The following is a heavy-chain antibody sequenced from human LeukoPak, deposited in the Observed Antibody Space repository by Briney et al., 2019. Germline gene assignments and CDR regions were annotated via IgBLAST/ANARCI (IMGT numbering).Heavy chain of an antibody. Sequence: SETLSLTCAVYGGSFSGYYWSWIRQPPGKGLEWIGEINHSGSTNYNPSLKSRVTISVDTSKNQFSLKLSSVTAADTAVYYCATRLAGYISGYRQDYFDYWGQGILVTVSS. V-gene: IGHV4-34*01. D-gene: IGHD5-12*01. CDR3: ATRLAGYISGYRQDYFDY. CDR1: GGSFSGYY. J-gene: IGHJ4*02. CDR2: INHSGST.